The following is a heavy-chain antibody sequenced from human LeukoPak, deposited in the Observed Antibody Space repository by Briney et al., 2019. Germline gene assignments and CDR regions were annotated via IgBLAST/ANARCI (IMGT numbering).Heavy chain of an antibody. J-gene: IGHJ4*02. CDR2: INPDSGFT. CDR3: APTAEAYTSWWKV. Sequence: ASVTVSFKASGYRFTDDYMHWVRQAPGQGREFMGWINPDSGFTNYAQKFKGRVTMTRDTSISTAYLEVRSLTSDDTAVYYCAPTAEAYTSWWKVWGQGTLVTVSS. D-gene: IGHD3-16*01. V-gene: IGHV1-2*02. CDR1: GYRFTDDY.